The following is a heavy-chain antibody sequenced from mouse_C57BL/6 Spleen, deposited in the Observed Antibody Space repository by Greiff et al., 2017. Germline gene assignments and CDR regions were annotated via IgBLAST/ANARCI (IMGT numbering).Heavy chain of an antibody. V-gene: IGHV1-69*01. D-gene: IGHD1-1*02. CDR3: ARSGVGSWYFDV. J-gene: IGHJ1*03. CDR1: GYTFTSYW. CDR2: IDPSDSYT. Sequence: VQLQQPGAELVMPGASVKLSCKASGYTFTSYWMHWVKQRPGQGLEWIGEIDPSDSYTNYNQKFKGKSTLTVDKSSSTAYMQLSSLTSEDSAVYYCARSGVGSWYFDVWGTGTTVTVSS.